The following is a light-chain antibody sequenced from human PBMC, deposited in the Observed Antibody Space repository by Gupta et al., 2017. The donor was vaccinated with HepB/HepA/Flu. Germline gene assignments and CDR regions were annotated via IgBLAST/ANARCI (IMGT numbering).Light chain of an antibody. V-gene: IGKV1-5*03. CDR3: QQYNNDSPMWT. J-gene: IGKJ1*01. Sequence: DIQMTQSPSTLSASVGDRVTITCRASQSIDNWLAWYQQKPGKAPKPLIYKASRLERGVSSRFIGSGSGTEFTLTISSLQPEDSATYYCQQYNNDSPMWTFDQGTKVVIK. CDR2: KAS. CDR1: QSIDNW.